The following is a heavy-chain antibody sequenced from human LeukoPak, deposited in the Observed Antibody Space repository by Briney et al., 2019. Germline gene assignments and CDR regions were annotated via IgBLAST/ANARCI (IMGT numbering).Heavy chain of an antibody. CDR2: TYYRSKWYN. V-gene: IGHV6-1*01. CDR1: GDSVSSNSAA. J-gene: IGHJ4*02. Sequence: SQTLSLTCAISGDSVSSNSAAWNWIRQSPSRGLEWLGRTYYRSKWYNDYAVFVKSRITINADTSKNQFSLQLNSVTPEDTAVYYCARNIGGSSDIGVDFDYWGQGTLVTVSS. CDR3: ARNIGGSSDIGVDFDY. D-gene: IGHD6-19*01.